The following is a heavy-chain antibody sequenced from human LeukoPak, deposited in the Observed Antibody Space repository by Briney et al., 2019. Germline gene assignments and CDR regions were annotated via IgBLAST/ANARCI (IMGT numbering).Heavy chain of an antibody. CDR3: ARATSSRIYYFDY. J-gene: IGHJ4*02. V-gene: IGHV3-7*03. CDR2: IKQDGSEK. D-gene: IGHD2-2*01. Sequence: GGSLGLSCAASGFTFSGHWMSWVRQAPGKGLEWVANIKQDGSEKYYVDSVKGRFTISRDNAKNSLYLQMNSLRAEDTAVYYCARATSSRIYYFDYWGQGTLVTVSS. CDR1: GFTFSGHW.